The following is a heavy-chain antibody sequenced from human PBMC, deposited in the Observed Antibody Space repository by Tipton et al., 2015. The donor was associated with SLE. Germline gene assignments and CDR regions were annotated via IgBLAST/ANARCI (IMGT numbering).Heavy chain of an antibody. Sequence: SLRLSCAASGFTFSSYAMNWVRQAPGKGLEWVSTISGFGGSTYYADSVKGRFTISRDNSKNTVDLQMNSLRSEDTALYYCARGGFYPGSGNQYYFDYWGQGTLVTVSS. D-gene: IGHD3-10*01. CDR1: GFTFSSYA. CDR2: ISGFGGST. V-gene: IGHV3-23*01. J-gene: IGHJ4*02. CDR3: ARGGFYPGSGNQYYFDY.